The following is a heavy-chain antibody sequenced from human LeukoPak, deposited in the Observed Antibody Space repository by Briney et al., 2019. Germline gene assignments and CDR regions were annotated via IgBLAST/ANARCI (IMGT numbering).Heavy chain of an antibody. Sequence: SETLSLTCTVSAGSISSNNYYWGWLRQPPGKGLEWIGSIYYSGSTYNNPSFKSRVTISVDTTKNPFSLKLTSVTAADTAVYYCASSPSGYWWNFDCWGQGTLVTVSS. D-gene: IGHD3-22*01. J-gene: IGHJ4*02. CDR1: AGSISSNNYY. CDR2: IYYSGST. V-gene: IGHV4-39*01. CDR3: ASSPSGYWWNFDC.